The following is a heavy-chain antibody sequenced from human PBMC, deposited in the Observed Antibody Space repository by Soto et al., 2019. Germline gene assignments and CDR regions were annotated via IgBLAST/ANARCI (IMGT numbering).Heavy chain of an antibody. CDR3: AREGSYSAYNFAHGIQLWSFDF. D-gene: IGHD5-12*01. V-gene: IGHV4-4*07. Sequence: SETLSLTCTVSGGSINTFYWSWVRQPAGKGLEWIGRIFSSGSTSFNPSLESRVAMSVDTSKNHFSLNLSSVTAADMAVYYCAREGSYSAYNFAHGIQLWSFDFWGQGALVTVSS. CDR2: IFSSGST. J-gene: IGHJ4*02. CDR1: GGSINTFY.